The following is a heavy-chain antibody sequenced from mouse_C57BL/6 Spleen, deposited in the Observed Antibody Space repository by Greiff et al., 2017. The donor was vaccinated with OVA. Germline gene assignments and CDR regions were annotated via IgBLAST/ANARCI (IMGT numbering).Heavy chain of an antibody. CDR1: GYAFSSSW. J-gene: IGHJ2*01. CDR2: IYPGDGDT. CDR3: ARRIYYDYDVYYFDY. D-gene: IGHD2-4*01. Sequence: QVHVKQSGPELVKPGASVKISCKASGYAFSSSWMNWVKQRPGKGLEWIGRIYPGDGDTNYNGKFKGKATLTADKSSSTAYMQLSSLTSEDSAVYFCARRIYYDYDVYYFDYWGQGTTLTVSS. V-gene: IGHV1-82*01.